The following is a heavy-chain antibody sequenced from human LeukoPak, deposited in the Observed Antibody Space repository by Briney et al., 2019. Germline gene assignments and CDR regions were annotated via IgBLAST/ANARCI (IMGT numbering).Heavy chain of an antibody. D-gene: IGHD3-22*01. CDR3: ARAGYYYDSSGDY. J-gene: IGHJ4*02. Sequence: GGSLRLSCAASGFTFSSHWMHWVRQAPGKGPVWVSRINSDGSSTSYADSVKGRFTISRDNAKNTLYLQMNSLRAEDTAVYYCARAGYYYDSSGDYWGQGTLVTVSS. V-gene: IGHV3-74*01. CDR2: INSDGSST. CDR1: GFTFSSHW.